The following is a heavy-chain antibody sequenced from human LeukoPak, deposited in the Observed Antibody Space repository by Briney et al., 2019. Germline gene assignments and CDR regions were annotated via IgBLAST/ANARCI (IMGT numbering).Heavy chain of an antibody. V-gene: IGHV3-21*01. J-gene: IGHJ6*03. Sequence: GGSLRLSRAASGFTFSSYSMNWVRQAPGKGLDWVSSISSSSSYIYYADSVKGRFTISRDNAKNSLYLQMNSLRAEDTAVYYCARVRSLYYMDVWGKGTSVTVSS. CDR3: ARVRSLYYMDV. CDR2: ISSSSSYI. CDR1: GFTFSSYS.